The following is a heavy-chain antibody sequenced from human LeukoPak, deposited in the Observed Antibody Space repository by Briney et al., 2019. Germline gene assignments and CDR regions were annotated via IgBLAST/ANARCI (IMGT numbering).Heavy chain of an antibody. D-gene: IGHD1-26*01. V-gene: IGHV3-33*01. CDR3: AREEVGAPGDY. Sequence: GRSLRLSCAASGFTFSRYGMHWVRQAPGKGLEWVAVIWYDGSNKYYADSVKGRFTISRDNSKNTLYLQMNSLRAEDTAVYYCAREEVGAPGDYWGQGTLVTVSS. J-gene: IGHJ4*02. CDR1: GFTFSRYG. CDR2: IWYDGSNK.